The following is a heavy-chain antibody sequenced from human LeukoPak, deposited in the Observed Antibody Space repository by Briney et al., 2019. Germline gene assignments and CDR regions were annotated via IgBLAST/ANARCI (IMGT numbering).Heavy chain of an antibody. D-gene: IGHD5-18*01. CDR1: GYTFTGYY. CDR2: INPNSGGT. Sequence: ASVKVSCEASGYTFTGYYMHWVRQAPGQGLEWMGWINPNSGGTNYAQKFQGRVTMTRDTSISTAYMELSRLRSDDTAVYYCARDAVQLNPYYYYGMDVWGQGTTVTVSS. J-gene: IGHJ6*02. V-gene: IGHV1-2*02. CDR3: ARDAVQLNPYYYYGMDV.